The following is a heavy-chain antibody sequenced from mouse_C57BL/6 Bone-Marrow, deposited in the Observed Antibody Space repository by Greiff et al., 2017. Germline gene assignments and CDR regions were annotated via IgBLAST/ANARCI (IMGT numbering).Heavy chain of an antibody. CDR2: ILPGSGST. J-gene: IGHJ1*03. D-gene: IGHD1-1*01. CDR1: GYTFTGYW. Sequence: VQLQQSGAELMKPGASVKLSCKATGYTFTGYWIEWVKQRPGHGLEWIGEILPGSGSTNYNEKFKGKATFTADTSSNTAYMQLSSLTTEDAAIYDCARGRITTVVRYFDVWGTGTTVTVSS. CDR3: ARGRITTVVRYFDV. V-gene: IGHV1-9*01.